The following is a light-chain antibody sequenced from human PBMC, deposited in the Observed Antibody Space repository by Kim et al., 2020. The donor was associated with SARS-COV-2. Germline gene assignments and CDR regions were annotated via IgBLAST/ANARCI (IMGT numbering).Light chain of an antibody. V-gene: IGLV3-1*01. Sequence: SYELTQPPSVSVSPGQTASITCSGDKLGDKYACWYQQKPGQSPVVVIHQDSKRPSGIPERFSGSNSGNTATLTISGTQAMDEADYYRQAWDSSTVVFGGG. CDR1: KLGDKY. J-gene: IGLJ2*01. CDR3: QAWDSSTVV. CDR2: QDS.